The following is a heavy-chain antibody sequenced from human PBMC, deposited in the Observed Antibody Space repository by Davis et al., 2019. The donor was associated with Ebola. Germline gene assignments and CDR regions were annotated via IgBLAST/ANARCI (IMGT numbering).Heavy chain of an antibody. V-gene: IGHV3-30*18. Sequence: GESLKISCAASGFTFSSYGMHWVRQAPGKGLEWVAVISYDGSNKYYADSVKGRFSISRDNFKNRLYLQMSTLRPEDTALYYCVKDLSGSYSFDFWGQGTLVTVSS. J-gene: IGHJ4*02. CDR2: ISYDGSNK. CDR1: GFTFSSYG. CDR3: VKDLSGSYSFDF. D-gene: IGHD1-26*01.